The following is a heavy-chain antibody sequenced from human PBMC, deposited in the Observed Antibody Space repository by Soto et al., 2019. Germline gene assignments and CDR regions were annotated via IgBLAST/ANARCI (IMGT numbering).Heavy chain of an antibody. J-gene: IGHJ6*02. Sequence: QVQLVQSGAEVKKPGSSVKVSCKASGGTFSSYAISWVRQAPGQGLEWMGGIIPIFGTANYAQKFQGRVTITADKSTSTAYMELSSLRSEDTAVYYCARDTFYYGSGRSDYYYYCGMDVWGQGTTVTVSS. CDR2: IIPIFGTA. V-gene: IGHV1-69*06. D-gene: IGHD3-10*01. CDR1: GGTFSSYA. CDR3: ARDTFYYGSGRSDYYYYCGMDV.